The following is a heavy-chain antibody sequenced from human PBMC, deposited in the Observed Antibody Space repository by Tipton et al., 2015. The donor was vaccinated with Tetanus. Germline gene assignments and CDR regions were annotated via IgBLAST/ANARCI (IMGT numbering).Heavy chain of an antibody. V-gene: IGHV3-21*01. CDR1: GFTFSSYT. Sequence: SLRLSCAASGFTFSSYTLHWVRQGPGKGLEWVSAISSSSTYIYYADSVKGRFTIFRDNDKKSVYLQMNSLGADDTAVYYCARKRYSYATPGLDNWGRGILVTVSS. CDR2: ISSSSTYI. J-gene: IGHJ4*01. CDR3: ARKRYSYATPGLDN. D-gene: IGHD5-18*01.